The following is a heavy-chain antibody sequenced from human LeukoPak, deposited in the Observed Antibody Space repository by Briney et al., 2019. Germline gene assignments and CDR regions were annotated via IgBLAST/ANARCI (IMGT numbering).Heavy chain of an antibody. CDR1: GYTFTSYY. V-gene: IGHV7-4-1*02. CDR3: ARERYYYDSSGYYYGDDAFDI. J-gene: IGHJ3*02. Sequence: ASVKVSCKASGYTFTSYYMHWVRQAPGQGLEWMGWINPNTGNPTYAKGFTGRFVFSLDTSVSTAYLQISSLKAEDTAVYYCARERYYYDSSGYYYGDDAFDIWGQGTMVTVSS. D-gene: IGHD3-22*01. CDR2: INPNTGNP.